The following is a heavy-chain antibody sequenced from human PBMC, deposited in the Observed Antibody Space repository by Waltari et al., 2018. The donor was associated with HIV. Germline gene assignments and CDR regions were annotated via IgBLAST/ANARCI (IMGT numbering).Heavy chain of an antibody. J-gene: IGHJ4*02. D-gene: IGHD3-22*01. CDR1: GYTFTGYY. Sequence: QVQLVQSGAEVKKPGASVKVSCKASGYTFTGYYIHWVRQAPGQGLEWMGWINPNSGGKNYAQNLQGRGTMTRDTSISTAYMELSRLRSDDTAVYYCATPSYDSSGDYSAGSEFDYWGQGTLVTVSS. V-gene: IGHV1-2*02. CDR3: ATPSYDSSGDYSAGSEFDY. CDR2: INPNSGGK.